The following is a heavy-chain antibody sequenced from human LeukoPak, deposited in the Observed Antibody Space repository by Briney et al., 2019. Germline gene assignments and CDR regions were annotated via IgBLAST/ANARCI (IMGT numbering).Heavy chain of an antibody. CDR1: GFTVSSNY. D-gene: IGHD3-9*01. V-gene: IGHV3-66*01. CDR3: ARWYYDILTGYSTGYFDY. CDR2: IYSGGST. J-gene: IGHJ4*02. Sequence: PGGSLRLSCAASGFTVSSNYMSWVRQAPGKELEWVSVIYSGGSTYYADSVKGRFTISRDNSKNTLYLQMNSLRAEDTAVYYCARWYYDILTGYSTGYFDYWGQGTLVTVSS.